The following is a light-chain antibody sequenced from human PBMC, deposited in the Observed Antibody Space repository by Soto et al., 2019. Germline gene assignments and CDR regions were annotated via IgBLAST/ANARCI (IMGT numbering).Light chain of an antibody. J-gene: IGKJ4*01. Sequence: EIVLTQSPATLSLSPGERATLSCRASQSVSSYLAWYQQKPGQAPRLLIYDASNRATGIPARFSGSGSGTDFTLSIRSLEPEDFAVYYCRQRSNWPAFGGGTKVEIK. CDR1: QSVSSY. V-gene: IGKV3-11*01. CDR2: DAS. CDR3: RQRSNWPA.